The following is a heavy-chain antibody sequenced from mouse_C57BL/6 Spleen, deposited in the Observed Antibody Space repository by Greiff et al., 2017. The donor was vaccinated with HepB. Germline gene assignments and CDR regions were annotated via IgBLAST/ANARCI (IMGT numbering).Heavy chain of an antibody. CDR2: IYPGDGDT. J-gene: IGHJ4*01. CDR1: GYAFSSSW. D-gene: IGHD1-1*01. V-gene: IGHV1-82*01. CDR3: ARETFITKMDY. Sequence: VQLQQSGPELVKPGASVKISCKASGYAFSSSWMNWVKQRPGKGLEWIGRIYPGDGDTNYNGKFKGKATLTADKSSSTAYMQLSSLTSEDSAVYICARETFITKMDYWGQGTSVTVSS.